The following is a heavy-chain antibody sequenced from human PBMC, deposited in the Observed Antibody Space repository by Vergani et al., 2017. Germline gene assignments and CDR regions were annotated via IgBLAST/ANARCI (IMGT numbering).Heavy chain of an antibody. V-gene: IGHV4-34*01. CDR3: ARTAAGRFDP. D-gene: IGHD6-13*01. CDR2: INHSGST. Sequence: QVQLQQWGAGLLKPSETLSLTCAVYGGSFSGYYWSWNRQPPGKGLEWIGEINHSGSTNYNPSLKSRVTISVDTSKNQFSLKLSSVTAADTAVYYCARTAAGRFDPWGQGTLVTVSS. J-gene: IGHJ5*02. CDR1: GGSFSGYY.